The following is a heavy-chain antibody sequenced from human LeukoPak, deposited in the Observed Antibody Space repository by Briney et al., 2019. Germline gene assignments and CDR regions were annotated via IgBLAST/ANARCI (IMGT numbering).Heavy chain of an antibody. J-gene: IGHJ2*01. Sequence: EASVKVSCKASGYIFTGYYMHWVRQAPGQGLEWMGWIKPNSGDTKYAKKFEGRVTMTRDTSISTAYMEVNSLTSDDTAVYYCARDRCSGGGWHFWYFDLWGRGTLVTVSS. CDR2: IKPNSGDT. D-gene: IGHD2-15*01. CDR3: ARDRCSGGGWHFWYFDL. CDR1: GYIFTGYY. V-gene: IGHV1-2*02.